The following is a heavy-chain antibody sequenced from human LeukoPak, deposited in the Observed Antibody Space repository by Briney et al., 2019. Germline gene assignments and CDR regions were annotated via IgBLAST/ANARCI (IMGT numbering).Heavy chain of an antibody. D-gene: IGHD1-1*01. V-gene: IGHV3-74*01. CDR3: ARDRGERPFDY. J-gene: IGHJ4*02. Sequence: GGSLRLSCAASGFTFSSFEMNRVRQAPGKGLVWVSRINSDGSSTSYADSVKGRFTISRDNAKNTLYLQMNSLRAEDTAVYYCARDRGERPFDYWGQGTLVTVSS. CDR2: INSDGSST. CDR1: GFTFSSFE.